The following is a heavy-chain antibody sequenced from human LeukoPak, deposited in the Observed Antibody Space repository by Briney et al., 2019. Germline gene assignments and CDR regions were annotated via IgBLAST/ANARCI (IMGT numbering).Heavy chain of an antibody. CDR3: ARGTRQTCIAAARSRAFDI. V-gene: IGHV4-4*02. CDR2: IYHSGST. CDR1: GGSISSSNW. D-gene: IGHD6-13*01. J-gene: IGHJ3*02. Sequence: SGTLSLTCAVSGGSISSSNWWSWVRQPPGKGLEWIGEIYHSGSTNYNPSLKSRVTISVDKSKNQFSLKLSSVTAADTAVYYCARGTRQTCIAAARSRAFDIWGQGTMVTVSS.